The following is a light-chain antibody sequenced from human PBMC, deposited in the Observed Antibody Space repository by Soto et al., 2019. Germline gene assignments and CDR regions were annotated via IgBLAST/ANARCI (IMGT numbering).Light chain of an antibody. CDR1: SSNIGTSS. J-gene: IGLJ1*01. Sequence: QSVLAQPHSASGTPGQRVTISCSGSSSNIGTSSVHWFQQLPGTAPKLLISTTNQRPSGVPERFSGSKSGTSASLAISGLQSEDEADYYGAAWDDSLNGHAFGPGTKVTVL. CDR2: TTN. V-gene: IGLV1-44*01. CDR3: AAWDDSLNGHA.